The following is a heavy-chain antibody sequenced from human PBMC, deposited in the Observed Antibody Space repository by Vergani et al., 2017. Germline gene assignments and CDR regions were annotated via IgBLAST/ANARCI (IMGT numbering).Heavy chain of an antibody. V-gene: IGHV1-18*01. CDR2: ISAYNGNT. J-gene: IGHJ4*02. D-gene: IGHD3-22*01. Sequence: QVQLVQSGAEVKKPGASVKVSCKASGYTFTSYGISWVRQAPGHGLEWMGWISAYNGNTNYAQKRQGRVTMTTATITCTAYMDLRSLRSVGTAVYYCAREVRLESWESTGYCDYWGQGTLVTVSS. CDR1: GYTFTSYG. CDR3: AREVRLESWESTGYCDY.